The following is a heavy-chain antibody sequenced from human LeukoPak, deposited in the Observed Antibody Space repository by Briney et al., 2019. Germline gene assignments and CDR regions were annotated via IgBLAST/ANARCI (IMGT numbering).Heavy chain of an antibody. Sequence: PGGSLRLSCAASGFTFSTYNMNWVRQAPGQGLEWVSYISRSRTTMYYADSVKGRFTISRDNAKNSLYLQMNSLRAEDTAVYYCARDRCGADCSALDGFDIWGQGTKVTVSS. J-gene: IGHJ3*02. CDR2: ISRSRTTM. D-gene: IGHD2-21*01. V-gene: IGHV3-48*01. CDR3: ARDRCGADCSALDGFDI. CDR1: GFTFSTYN.